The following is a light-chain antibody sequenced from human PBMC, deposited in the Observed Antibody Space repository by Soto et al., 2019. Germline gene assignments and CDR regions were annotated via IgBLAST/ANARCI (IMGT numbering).Light chain of an antibody. J-gene: IGKJ1*01. Sequence: EIVMTQSPATLSVSPGERVTLSCRASQSVSINLAWYQQKPGQAPRLLVYGASTRATGIPARFSGSGSGAEFTLTISSLQSEDFAVYYCQQYNNWPQTFGQGTKV. V-gene: IGKV3D-15*01. CDR2: GAS. CDR1: QSVSIN. CDR3: QQYNNWPQT.